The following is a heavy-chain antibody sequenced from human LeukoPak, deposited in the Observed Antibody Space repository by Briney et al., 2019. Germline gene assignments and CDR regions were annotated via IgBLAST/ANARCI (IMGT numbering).Heavy chain of an antibody. CDR1: GFTFSRYG. Sequence: GGSLRLSCAASGFTFSRYGMHWVRQAPGKGLEWVVVIWYDGSNKYYADSVKGRFTISRDNSKNTLFLQMNSLGAEDTAVYYCACGKVSAIVDYWGQGTLVTVSS. CDR2: IWYDGSNK. J-gene: IGHJ4*02. D-gene: IGHD1-14*01. V-gene: IGHV3-33*01. CDR3: ACGKVSAIVDY.